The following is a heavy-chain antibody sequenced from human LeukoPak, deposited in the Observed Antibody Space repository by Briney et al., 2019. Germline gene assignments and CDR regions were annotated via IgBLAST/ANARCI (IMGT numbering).Heavy chain of an antibody. V-gene: IGHV3-48*04. CDR3: AREGHYYGSGSSLYYFDY. J-gene: IGHJ4*02. D-gene: IGHD3-10*01. CDR2: ISSTSSTK. Sequence: TGGSLRLSCAGSGFIFSSYSLNWVRQAPGKGLEWVSYISSTSSTKYYADSVKGRFTISRHNAKNSLYLQMNSLRAEDTAVYYCAREGHYYGSGSSLYYFDYWGQGTPVTVSS. CDR1: GFIFSSYS.